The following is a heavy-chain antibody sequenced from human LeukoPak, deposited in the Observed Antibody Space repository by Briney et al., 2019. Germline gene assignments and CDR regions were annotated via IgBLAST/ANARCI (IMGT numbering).Heavy chain of an antibody. CDR2: ISSSGSTI. V-gene: IGHV3-48*03. CDR1: GFTLSSYE. D-gene: IGHD6-19*01. CDR3: ARDLGIAVAGIFDY. J-gene: IGHJ4*02. Sequence: PGGSLRLSCAASGFTLSSYEMNWVRQAPGKGLEWVSYISSSGSTIYYADSVKGRFTISRDNAKNSLYLQMNSLRAEDTAVYYCARDLGIAVAGIFDYWGQGTLVTVSS.